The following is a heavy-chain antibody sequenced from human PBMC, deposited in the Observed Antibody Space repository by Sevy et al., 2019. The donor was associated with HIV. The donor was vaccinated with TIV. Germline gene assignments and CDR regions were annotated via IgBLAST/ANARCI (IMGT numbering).Heavy chain of an antibody. D-gene: IGHD1-26*01. CDR2: IRSKGNSFAT. J-gene: IGHJ4*02. Sequence: GGSLRLSCAASGFAFRGSAIHWVRQASGKGLEWIGRIRSKGNSFATDYVPSVKGRFTIASDDSKKMAYLQMSSLKIDATAVYSCAGQVGDRVMAFFDYWGQGTLVTVSS. V-gene: IGHV3-73*01. CDR1: GFAFRGSA. CDR3: AGQVGDRVMAFFDY.